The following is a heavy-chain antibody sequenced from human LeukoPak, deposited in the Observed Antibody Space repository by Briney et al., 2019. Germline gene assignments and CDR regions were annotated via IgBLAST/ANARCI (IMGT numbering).Heavy chain of an antibody. CDR3: ARLHDYGDYGTGY. CDR2: INHSGST. V-gene: IGHV4-34*01. Sequence: PSETMSLTCDVYGGSFSGYYWSWIPQPPGKGLEWIGEINHSGSTNYNPSLKSRVTISVDTSKNQFSLKLSSVTAADTAVYYCARLHDYGDYGTGYWGQGTLVTVSS. J-gene: IGHJ4*02. CDR1: GGSFSGYY. D-gene: IGHD4-17*01.